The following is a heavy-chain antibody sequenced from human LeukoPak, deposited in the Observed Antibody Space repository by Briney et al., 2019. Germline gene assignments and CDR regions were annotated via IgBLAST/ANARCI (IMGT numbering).Heavy chain of an antibody. D-gene: IGHD5-18*01. J-gene: IGHJ4*02. CDR3: ARLNSYGYYFDY. CDR1: GGSISSYY. V-gene: IGHV4-59*01. CDR2: IYYSGST. Sequence: ASETLSLTCTVSGGSISSYYWSWIRQPPGKGLEWIGYIYYSGSTRYDPSLKSRVTISVDTSKNQFSLKLSSVTAADTAVYYCARLNSYGYYFDYWGQGTLVTVSS.